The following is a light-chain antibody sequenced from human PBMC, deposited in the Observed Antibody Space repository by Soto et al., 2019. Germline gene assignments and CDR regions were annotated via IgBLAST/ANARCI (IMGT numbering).Light chain of an antibody. J-gene: IGLJ1*01. V-gene: IGLV2-23*01. CDR2: EDT. CDR3: SAYAGTYV. CDR1: SSDVGSYSL. Sequence: QSALTQPASVSGSPGQSIIISCTGTSSDVGSYSLLSWYQQHPGKAPKVVVYEDTKRPSGVSNRFSGSKSGNTATLTISGLQAEDEADYYCSAYAGTYVFGSGTKLTVL.